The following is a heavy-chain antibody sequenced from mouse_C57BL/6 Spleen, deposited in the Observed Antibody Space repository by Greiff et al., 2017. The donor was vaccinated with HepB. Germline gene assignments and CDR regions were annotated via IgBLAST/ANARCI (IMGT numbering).Heavy chain of an antibody. V-gene: IGHV5-4*01. CDR2: SSDGGSYT. CDR3: ARDDPYDYDGYFDV. D-gene: IGHD2-4*01. Sequence: EVKGGEEGGGGGKRGGEMKREGEGGGGKLRREERGGGGETPEKRLEWVANSSDGGSYTYYPDNVKGRFTISRDNAKNNLYLQMSHLKSEDTAMYYCARDDPYDYDGYFDVWGTGTTVTVSS. J-gene: IGHJ1*03. CDR1: GGKLRREE.